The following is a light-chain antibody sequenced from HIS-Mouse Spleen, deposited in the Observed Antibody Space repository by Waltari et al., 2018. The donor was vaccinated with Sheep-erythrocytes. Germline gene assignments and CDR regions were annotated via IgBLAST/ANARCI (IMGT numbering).Light chain of an antibody. CDR2: DVS. CDR3: SSYTSSSPYV. CDR1: SSDVGGYNY. Sequence: QSALTQPASVSGSPGQSITISCTGTSSDVGGYNYVSWYQQHPGKAPKLMIYDVSNRPSGVSNRFSCSKSGKTASLTISGLQAEDEADYYCSSYTSSSPYVFGTGTKVTGL. J-gene: IGLJ1*01. V-gene: IGLV2-14*03.